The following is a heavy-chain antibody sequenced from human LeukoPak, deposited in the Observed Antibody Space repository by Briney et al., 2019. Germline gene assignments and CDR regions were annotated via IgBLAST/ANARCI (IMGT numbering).Heavy chain of an antibody. CDR1: GFTFNNYW. CDR3: ARQLGGSGSG. CDR2: IKQDGSEI. V-gene: IGHV3-7*01. J-gene: IGHJ4*02. Sequence: GGSLRLSCAASGFTFNNYWMSWVRQAPGKGLEWVANIKQDGSEIYYVDSVKGRFTISRDNTKNSVYLQMNSLRAEDTAVYYCARQLGGSGSGGGQGTLVTVSS. D-gene: IGHD3-10*01.